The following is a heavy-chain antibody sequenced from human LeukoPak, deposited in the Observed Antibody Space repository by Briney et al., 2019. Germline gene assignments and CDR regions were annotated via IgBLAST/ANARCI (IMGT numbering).Heavy chain of an antibody. V-gene: IGHV3-23*01. D-gene: IGHD5-18*01. CDR3: AKDNTVMIAYHFDS. CDR1: GFTFSSYA. Sequence: GGSLRLSCAASGFTFSSYAMSWVRQAPGKGLEWVSAISGSGGSTYYADSVKGRFTISRDNSKNTLYLQMNSLRAEDTALYYCAKDNTVMIAYHFDSWGQGTLVTVSS. J-gene: IGHJ4*02. CDR2: ISGSGGST.